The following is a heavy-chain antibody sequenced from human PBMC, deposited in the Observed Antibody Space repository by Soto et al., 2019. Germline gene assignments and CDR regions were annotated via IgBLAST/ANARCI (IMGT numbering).Heavy chain of an antibody. CDR3: ADGYGDVWFDP. CDR2: INHSGST. CDR1: AGSFSGYY. J-gene: IGHJ5*02. V-gene: IGHV4-34*01. Sequence: QVQLQQWGAGLLKPSETLSLTCAVYAGSFSGYYWSWIRQPPGKGLEWIGEINHSGSTNYNPSLKSRVTISVDTSKNQFSLKLSSVTAADTAVYYRADGYGDVWFDPWGQGTLVTVSS. D-gene: IGHD4-17*01.